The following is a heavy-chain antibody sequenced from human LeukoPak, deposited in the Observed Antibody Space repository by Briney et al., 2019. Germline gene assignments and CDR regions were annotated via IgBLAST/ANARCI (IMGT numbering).Heavy chain of an antibody. V-gene: IGHV4-39*01. CDR1: GGSISSSSYY. CDR3: ARHVAYGPLEI. Sequence: PSETLSLTCTVSGGSISSSSYYWGWIRQPPGKGLEWIGSIYYSGSTYYNPSLKSRVTISVDTSNNRFSLQVNSVTAADTAAYYCARHVAYGPLEIWGQGTMVTVSS. CDR2: IYYSGST. D-gene: IGHD3-10*01. J-gene: IGHJ3*02.